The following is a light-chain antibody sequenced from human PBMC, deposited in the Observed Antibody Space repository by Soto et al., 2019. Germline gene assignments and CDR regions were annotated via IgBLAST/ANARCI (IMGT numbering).Light chain of an antibody. Sequence: QSALTQPASVSGSRGQSITISCTGTSSDVGGYNYVSWYQQHPGKAPKLMIYEVSNRPSGVSNRFSGSKSGNTASLTISGRQAEDEADFYCSSYTSSSAYVFGTGTKLTGL. CDR1: SSDVGGYNY. V-gene: IGLV2-14*01. J-gene: IGLJ1*01. CDR2: EVS. CDR3: SSYTSSSAYV.